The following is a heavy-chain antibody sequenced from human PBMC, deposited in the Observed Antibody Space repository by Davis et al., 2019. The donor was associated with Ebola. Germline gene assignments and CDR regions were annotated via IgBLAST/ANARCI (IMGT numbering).Heavy chain of an antibody. CDR2: ISDSGGST. V-gene: IGHV3-23*01. J-gene: IGHJ4*02. Sequence: GESLKISCAASGFTFSSYAMSWVRQAPGRGLEWVSAISDSGGSTYYADSVKGRFTISRDNAKNSLYLQMNSLRAEDTAVYYCARDLAPNDYWGQGTLVTVSS. CDR1: GFTFSSYA. CDR3: ARDLAPNDY.